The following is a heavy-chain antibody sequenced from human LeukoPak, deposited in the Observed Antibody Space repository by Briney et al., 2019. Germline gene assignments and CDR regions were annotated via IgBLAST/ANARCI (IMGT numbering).Heavy chain of an antibody. J-gene: IGHJ4*02. CDR2: ISSDGSNK. V-gene: IGHV3-30*18. CDR1: GFTFSSYG. Sequence: PGGSLRLSCAASGFTFSSYGMHWVRQAPGKGLEWVAIISSDGSNKYYADSVKGRFTISRDSSKNTLYLQVNSLRPEDTALYYCAKARAPGSASSDFWGQGTLVTVSS. D-gene: IGHD2-15*01. CDR3: AKARAPGSASSDF.